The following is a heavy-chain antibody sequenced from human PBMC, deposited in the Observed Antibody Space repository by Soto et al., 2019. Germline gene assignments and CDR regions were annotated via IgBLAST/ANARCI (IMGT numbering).Heavy chain of an antibody. D-gene: IGHD5-18*01. J-gene: IGHJ6*02. CDR1: GFTFSSYG. V-gene: IGHV3-30*18. CDR3: AKGPFQQLWLISYYYYGMDV. Sequence: GGSLRLSCAASGFTFSSYGMHWVRQAPGKGLEWVAVISYDGSNKYYADSVKGRFTISRDNSKNTLYLQMNSLRAEDTAVYYCAKGPFQQLWLISYYYYGMDVWGQGTTVTVSS. CDR2: ISYDGSNK.